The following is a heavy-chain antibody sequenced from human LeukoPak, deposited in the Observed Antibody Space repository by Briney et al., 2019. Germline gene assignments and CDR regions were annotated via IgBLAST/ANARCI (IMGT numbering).Heavy chain of an antibody. V-gene: IGHV1-69*05. Sequence: SVKVSCKASGGTFSSYAISWVRQAPGQGLEWMGGIIPIFGTANYAQKFQGRVTITTDESTSTAYMELSSLRSEDTAVYYCARDYYGSGSYYNEGFDPWGQGTLVTVSS. CDR3: ARDYYGSGSYYNEGFDP. CDR1: GGTFSSYA. D-gene: IGHD3-10*01. J-gene: IGHJ5*02. CDR2: IIPIFGTA.